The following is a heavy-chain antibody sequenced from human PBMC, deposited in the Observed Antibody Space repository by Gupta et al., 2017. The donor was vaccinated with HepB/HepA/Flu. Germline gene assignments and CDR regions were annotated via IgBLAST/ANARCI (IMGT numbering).Heavy chain of an antibody. CDR3: ARFSLGYCSSTSCYHAFDI. V-gene: IGHV5-51*01. CDR2: IYPGDSDT. J-gene: IGHJ3*02. D-gene: IGHD2-2*01. CDR1: GYSFTSYW. Sequence: EVQLVQSGAEVKKPGESLKISCKGSGYSFTSYWIGWVRPMPGKGLEWMGIIYPGDSDTRYSPSFQGQVTISADKSISTAYLQWSSLKASDTAMYYCARFSLGYCSSTSCYHAFDIWGQGTMVTVSS.